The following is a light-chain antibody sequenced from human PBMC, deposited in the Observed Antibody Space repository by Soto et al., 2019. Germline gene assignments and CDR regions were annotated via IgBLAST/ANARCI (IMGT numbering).Light chain of an antibody. CDR3: SLYTRGTTV. J-gene: IGLJ1*01. V-gene: IGLV2-18*01. Sequence: QSALTQPPSVSGSPGQSVTISCTGTSSDFVNFNRVSWYQQPPGTAPKLLISEVSRRPSGVPDLFSGSKSGNTASLTISGLQTEDEADYYCSLYTRGTTVFGTGTKVTVL. CDR1: SSDFVNFNR. CDR2: EVS.